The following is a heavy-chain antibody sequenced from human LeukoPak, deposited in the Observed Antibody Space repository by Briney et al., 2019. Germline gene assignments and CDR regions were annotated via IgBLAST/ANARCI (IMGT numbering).Heavy chain of an antibody. J-gene: IGHJ4*02. Sequence: PGGSVRLSCAASGFTFSNAWMSWVRQAPGKGLEWVGRIKSKTDGGTTDYAAPVKGRFTISRDDSKHTLYLQMNSLKTEDTAVYYCTTGRVIIAPEPVDYWGQGTLVTVSS. CDR1: GFTFSNAW. CDR3: TTGRVIIAPEPVDY. V-gene: IGHV3-15*01. D-gene: IGHD3-10*01. CDR2: IKSKTDGGTT.